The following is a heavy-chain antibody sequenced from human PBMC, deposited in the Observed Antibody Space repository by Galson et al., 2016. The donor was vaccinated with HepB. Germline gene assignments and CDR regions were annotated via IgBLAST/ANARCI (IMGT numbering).Heavy chain of an antibody. CDR1: GFTFSNYG. V-gene: IGHV3-30*18. D-gene: IGHD3-10*02. Sequence: LRLSCAASGFTFSNYGMHWVRQAPGKGLEWVAADSMDGRRKFYADSVKGRFTISRGNSNSMLFLQMSSLRADDTAVYYCAKRHEYCPPVGCSVDYWGQGTLVSVSS. CDR3: AKRHEYCPPVGCSVDY. J-gene: IGHJ4*02. CDR2: DSMDGRRK.